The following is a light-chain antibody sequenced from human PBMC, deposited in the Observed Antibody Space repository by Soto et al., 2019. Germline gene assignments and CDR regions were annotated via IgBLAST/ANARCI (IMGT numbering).Light chain of an antibody. J-gene: IGLJ2*01. CDR2: EVN. Sequence: QSALTQPASVSGSPGQSITMSCSGSRSDVGGYQFVSWYQQHPGKAPKLIIYEVNNRPSGVSDRFSGSKSGNTASLTISGLQSEDEADYYCSSYRSAGGFSVVFGGGTQLTVL. V-gene: IGLV2-14*01. CDR3: SSYRSAGGFSVV. CDR1: RSDVGGYQF.